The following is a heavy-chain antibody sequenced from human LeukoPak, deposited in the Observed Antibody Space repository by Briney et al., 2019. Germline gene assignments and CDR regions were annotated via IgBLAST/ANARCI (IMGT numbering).Heavy chain of an antibody. V-gene: IGHV4-34*01. J-gene: IGHJ5*02. CDR1: GGSFSGYY. D-gene: IGHD3-10*01. Sequence: SETLSLTCAVYGGSFSGYYWSWIRQPPGKGLEWIGEINHSGSTNYNPSLKSRVTISVDTSKNQFSLKLSSVTAADTAVYYCARNKARITMVWALARDNWFDPWGQGTLVTVSS. CDR2: INHSGST. CDR3: ARNKARITMVWALARDNWFDP.